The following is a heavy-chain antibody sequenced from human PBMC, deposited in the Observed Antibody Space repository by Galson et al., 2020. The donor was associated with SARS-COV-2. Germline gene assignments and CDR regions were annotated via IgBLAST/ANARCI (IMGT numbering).Heavy chain of an antibody. CDR3: ARDRAPIAAAPYFFDS. V-gene: IGHV3-21*01. D-gene: IGHD6-25*01. J-gene: IGHJ4*02. CDR2: ISSSSSYI. Sequence: GGSLRLSCVASGFTFSSYVLTWVRQAPGKGLQWVSSISSSSSYIYYADSVKGRFTISRDNARNSLYLQMKSLRAEDTAVYFCARDRAPIAAAPYFFDSWGQGTLVTVSS. CDR1: GFTFSSYV.